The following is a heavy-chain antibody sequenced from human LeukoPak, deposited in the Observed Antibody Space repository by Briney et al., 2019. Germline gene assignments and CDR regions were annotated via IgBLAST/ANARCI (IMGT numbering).Heavy chain of an antibody. V-gene: IGHV3-48*02. D-gene: IGHD3-16*01. CDR3: ARAWAWAFDI. Sequence: GGSLRLSCAASGFTFSSYSMNWVRQAPGRGLEWLSYISGSSSTTHYADSVKGRFTLSRDNAKNSLYLHMNSLRDEDTAVYSCARAWAWAFDIWGQGTMVTVSS. CDR2: ISGSSSTT. J-gene: IGHJ3*02. CDR1: GFTFSSYS.